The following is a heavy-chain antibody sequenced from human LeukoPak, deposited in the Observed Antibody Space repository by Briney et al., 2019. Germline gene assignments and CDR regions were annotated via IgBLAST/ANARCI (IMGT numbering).Heavy chain of an antibody. D-gene: IGHD4-23*01. J-gene: IGHJ4*02. Sequence: PSETLSLTCTVSGGSIRSYYWSWIRQAPGKGLEWIGFISYSGYPSYSPSLKSRVAISVDTSKSQFSLRLSSMTAADTAIYYCARGRNDNGGMFFDSWAQGTLVTVSS. V-gene: IGHV4-59*01. CDR1: GGSIRSYY. CDR3: ARGRNDNGGMFFDS. CDR2: ISYSGYP.